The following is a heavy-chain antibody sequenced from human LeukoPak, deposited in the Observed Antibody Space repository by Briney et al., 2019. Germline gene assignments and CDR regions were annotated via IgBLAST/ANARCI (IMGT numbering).Heavy chain of an antibody. J-gene: IGHJ4*02. CDR1: GYTFINYW. CDR3: ARRGTAVDY. D-gene: IGHD2-21*02. CDR2: IYPGDSDP. V-gene: IGHV5-51*01. Sequence: GESLKISCKGSGYTFINYWIGWVRQMPGKGLEWMGIIYPGDSDPRYSPSFQGQVTISVDKSISTAHLQWSSLQASDTAMYYCARRGTAVDYWGQGTLVTVSS.